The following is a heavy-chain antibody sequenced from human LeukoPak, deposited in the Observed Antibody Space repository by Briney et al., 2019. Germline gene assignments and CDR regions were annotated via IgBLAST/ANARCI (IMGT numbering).Heavy chain of an antibody. CDR2: IKQDGSEK. Sequence: PGGSLRLSCAASGFTFSSYWMSWVRQAPGKGLEWVANIKQDGSEKYYVDSVKGRFTISGDNAKNSLYLQMNSLRAEDTAVYYCASLLSGSNQINDYWGQGTLVTVSS. D-gene: IGHD1-26*01. V-gene: IGHV3-7*01. CDR1: GFTFSSYW. J-gene: IGHJ4*02. CDR3: ASLLSGSNQINDY.